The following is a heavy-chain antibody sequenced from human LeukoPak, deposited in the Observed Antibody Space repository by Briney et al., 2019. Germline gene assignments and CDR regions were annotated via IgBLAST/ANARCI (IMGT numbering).Heavy chain of an antibody. CDR1: GFTFSSYE. Sequence: RAGGSLRLSCAASGFTFSSYEMNWVRQAPGKGLEWISSISSSSSYIYYADSVKGRFTISRDNAKNSLYLQMNSLRAEDTAVYYCARDLGPAAIGGYWGQGTLVTVSS. J-gene: IGHJ4*02. D-gene: IGHD2-2*02. V-gene: IGHV3-21*01. CDR2: ISSSSSYI. CDR3: ARDLGPAAIGGY.